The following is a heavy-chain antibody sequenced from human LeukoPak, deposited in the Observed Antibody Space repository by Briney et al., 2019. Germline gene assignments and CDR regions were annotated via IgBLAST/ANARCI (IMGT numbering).Heavy chain of an antibody. V-gene: IGHV3-7*03. Sequence: QAGGSLRLSCAASGFTFSNYWMSWVRQAPGKGLEWVANIKYDGSETDYVDSVRGRFTISRDNAKKSLYLQMNSLRVEDTAVYYCATWEYSSWFDYWGQGTLVTVSS. D-gene: IGHD6-6*01. CDR1: GFTFSNYW. CDR2: IKYDGSET. J-gene: IGHJ4*02. CDR3: ATWEYSSWFDY.